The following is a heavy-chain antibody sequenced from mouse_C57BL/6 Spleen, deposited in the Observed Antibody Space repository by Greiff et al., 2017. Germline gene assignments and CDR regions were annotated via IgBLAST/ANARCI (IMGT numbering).Heavy chain of an antibody. Sequence: HLVESGPELVKPGASVKISCKASGYSFTDYNMHWVKQSNGKSLEWIGVINPNYGTTSYNPKFKGKATLTVDPSSSTAYMQLNSLTSEDSAVYDCALYSNYTPWFAGWGHTTLVTVAA. D-gene: IGHD2-5*01. CDR2: INPNYGTT. J-gene: IGHJ3*01. CDR3: ALYSNYTPWFAG. CDR1: GYSFTDYN. V-gene: IGHV1-39*01.